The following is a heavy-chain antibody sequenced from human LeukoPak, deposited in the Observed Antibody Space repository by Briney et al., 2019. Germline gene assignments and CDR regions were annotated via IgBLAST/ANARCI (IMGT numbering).Heavy chain of an antibody. D-gene: IGHD4-11*01. CDR1: GGTLSSYA. Sequence: GASVKVSCKASGGTLSSYAISRVRQAPGQGLGWMGGIIPIFGTGNYEQKFEGRVTITTDESTSTTYIALSSLRSEDTAVYYCASQMGQQAYSNYGNSFDIWGKGTMVTVSS. V-gene: IGHV1-69*05. J-gene: IGHJ3*02. CDR3: ASQMGQQAYSNYGNSFDI. CDR2: IIPIFGTG.